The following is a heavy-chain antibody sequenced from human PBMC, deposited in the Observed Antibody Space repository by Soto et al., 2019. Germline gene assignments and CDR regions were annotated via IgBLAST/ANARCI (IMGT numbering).Heavy chain of an antibody. D-gene: IGHD3-3*01. CDR2: ISAYNGNT. Sequence: VQLVQSGAEVKKPGASVKVSCKASGYTFTSYGISWVRQAPGQGLEWMGWISAYNGNTNYAQKLQGRVTMTTDTSTSTAYMELRSLRSDDTAVYYCARDQYYDFWSGPNWFDPWGQGTLVTVSS. V-gene: IGHV1-18*01. J-gene: IGHJ5*02. CDR3: ARDQYYDFWSGPNWFDP. CDR1: GYTFTSYG.